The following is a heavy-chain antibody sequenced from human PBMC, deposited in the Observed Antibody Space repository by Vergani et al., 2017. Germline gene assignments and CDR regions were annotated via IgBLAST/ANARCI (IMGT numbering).Heavy chain of an antibody. CDR3: VRALHGDYYPGYYYYGMDV. CDR1: GGSISSHY. Sequence: QVQLQESGPGLVKPSETLSLTCTVSGGSISSHYWSWIRQPPGKGLEWIGYIYYSGSTHYNPSLKSRVTISVDTSKNQFSLKLSSVTAADTAVYYCVRALHGDYYPGYYYYGMDVWGQGTTVTVSS. CDR2: IYYSGST. V-gene: IGHV4-59*11. D-gene: IGHD4-17*01. J-gene: IGHJ6*02.